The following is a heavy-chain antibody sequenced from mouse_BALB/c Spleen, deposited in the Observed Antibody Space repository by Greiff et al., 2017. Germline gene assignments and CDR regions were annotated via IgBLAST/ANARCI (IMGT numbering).Heavy chain of an antibody. D-gene: IGHD2-14*01. CDR2: ISYDGSN. J-gene: IGHJ2*01. V-gene: IGHV3-6*02. CDR1: GYSITSGYY. CDR3: ARKYRSFDY. Sequence: DVQLQESGPGLVKPSQSLSLTCSVTGYSITSGYYWNWIRQFPGNKLEWMGYISYDGSNNYNPSLKNRISITRDTSKNQFFLKLNSVTTEDTATYYCARKYRSFDYWGQGTTLTVSS.